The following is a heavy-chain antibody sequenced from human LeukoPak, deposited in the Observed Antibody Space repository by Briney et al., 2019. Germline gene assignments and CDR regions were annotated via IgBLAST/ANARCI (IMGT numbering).Heavy chain of an antibody. J-gene: IGHJ4*02. CDR3: ARDAHSGYSYGYSSDY. D-gene: IGHD5-18*01. CDR1: GFTFSTYA. CDR2: ISSNGDTT. V-gene: IGHV3-64*01. Sequence: GGSLRLSCAASGFTFSTYAMHWVRQAPGKGLEYVSGISSNGDTTSYANSVKGRFTISRDNSKNTLDLQMNSLRAEDTAVYYCARDAHSGYSYGYSSDYWGQGTLVTVSS.